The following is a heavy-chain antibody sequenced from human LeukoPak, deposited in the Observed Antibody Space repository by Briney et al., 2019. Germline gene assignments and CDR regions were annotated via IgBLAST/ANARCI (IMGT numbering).Heavy chain of an antibody. J-gene: IGHJ4*02. D-gene: IGHD6-13*01. Sequence: GGSLRLSCAASGSTFSSYSMNWVRQAPGKGLEWVSYISSSSSIIYYADSVKGRFTISRDNAKTSLYLQMNSLRAEDTAVYYCAGVYSSSWYPSDFDYWGQGTLVTVSS. CDR2: ISSSSSII. CDR3: AGVYSSSWYPSDFDY. CDR1: GSTFSSYS. V-gene: IGHV3-48*01.